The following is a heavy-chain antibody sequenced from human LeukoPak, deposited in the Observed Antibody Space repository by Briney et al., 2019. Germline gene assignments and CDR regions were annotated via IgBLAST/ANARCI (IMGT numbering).Heavy chain of an antibody. D-gene: IGHD3-10*01. CDR1: GGSISSYY. V-gene: IGHV4-59*01. CDR2: IYYSGST. CDR3: ARDITMVRY. J-gene: IGHJ4*02. Sequence: SETLSLTCTVSGGSISSYYWSWIRQPPGKGLEWIGYIYYSGSTNYNPSLKSRVTISVDTSKNQFSLKLSSVTAADTAVYYCARDITMVRYWGQGTLVTVFS.